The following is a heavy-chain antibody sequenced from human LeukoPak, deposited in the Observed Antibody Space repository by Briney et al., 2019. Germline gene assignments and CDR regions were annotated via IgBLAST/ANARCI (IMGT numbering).Heavy chain of an antibody. CDR3: ARHRRSSRGVVVITATPGWFDP. CDR1: GDPISSNSYY. D-gene: IGHD2-15*01. Sequence: SETLSLTCTVSGDPISSNSYYWGWIRQPPGKGLEWIGSIYYSGSTYYNPSLKGRVTISVNTSKNQFSLKLNSVPAADTALYYCARHRRSSRGVVVITATPGWFDPWGQGTLVTVSS. V-gene: IGHV4-39*01. J-gene: IGHJ5*02. CDR2: IYYSGST.